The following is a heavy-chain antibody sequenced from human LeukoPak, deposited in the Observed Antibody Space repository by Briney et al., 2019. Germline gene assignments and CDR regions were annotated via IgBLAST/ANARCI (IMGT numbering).Heavy chain of an antibody. D-gene: IGHD3-9*01. Sequence: SVKVSCKXSGGTFSSYAISWVRQAPGQGLEWMGGIIPIFGTANYAQKFQGRVTITTDESTSTAYMELSSLRSEDTAVYYCARSPSRYFDWLFDYFDYWGQGTLVTVSS. CDR2: IIPIFGTA. CDR3: ARSPSRYFDWLFDYFDY. V-gene: IGHV1-69*05. CDR1: GGTFSSYA. J-gene: IGHJ4*02.